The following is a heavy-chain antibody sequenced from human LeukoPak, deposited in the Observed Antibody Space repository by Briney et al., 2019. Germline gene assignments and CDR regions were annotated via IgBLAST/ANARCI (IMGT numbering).Heavy chain of an antibody. V-gene: IGHV3-7*01. CDR1: GFTTHYW. J-gene: IGHJ6*03. Sequence: GRSLRLPCTASGFTTHYWLNWVRQSPGKGPGGVANIDRDGRVKHYVDSVAGRPTISRASAKNSLALPMHSLRAEDTALYYWTGGSDKVLSGEYYYDMDVWGTGTTVTVSS. CDR3: TGGSDKVLSGEYYYDMDV. CDR2: IDRDGRVK. D-gene: IGHD2/OR15-2a*01.